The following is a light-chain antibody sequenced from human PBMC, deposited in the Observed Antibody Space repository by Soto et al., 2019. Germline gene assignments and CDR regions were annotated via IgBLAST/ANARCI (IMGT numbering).Light chain of an antibody. CDR1: QSVSSN. V-gene: IGKV3D-11*02. Sequence: EVVLTQSPATLSVSPGERATLSCRASQSVSSNLAWYQQKPGQAPRLLIYDASARATGIPARFSGSGSGTDFTLTISSLEPEDSAVYYYQQHLGRHTFGQGTKVDIK. CDR3: QQHLGRHT. CDR2: DAS. J-gene: IGKJ1*01.